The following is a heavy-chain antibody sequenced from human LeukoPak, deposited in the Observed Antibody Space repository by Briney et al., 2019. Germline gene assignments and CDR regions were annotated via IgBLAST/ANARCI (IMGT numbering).Heavy chain of an antibody. CDR2: IYTSGST. Sequence: PSETLSLTCTVSGGSMSYDYWSWIRQTPEMRLEWIGYIYTSGSTRYNPSLKSRVTISVDTSKNHFSLRLRSVTAADTAVYYCVRGRGPIVVAPPTPYFDYWGQGTLVTVSS. CDR3: VRGRGPIVVAPPTPYFDY. J-gene: IGHJ4*02. V-gene: IGHV4-4*09. D-gene: IGHD2-2*01. CDR1: GGSMSYDY.